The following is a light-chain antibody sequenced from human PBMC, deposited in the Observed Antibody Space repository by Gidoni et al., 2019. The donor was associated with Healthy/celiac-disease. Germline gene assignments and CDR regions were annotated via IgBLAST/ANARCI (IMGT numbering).Light chain of an antibody. V-gene: IGLV6-57*02. CDR2: EDN. Sequence: NFMLTQPHSVSESPGKTVTISCTGSSGSIASNYVQWYQPRPGSAPTTVIYEDNKRPSGVPDRVSGSIDSSSNSASLTISGLKTEDEADYYCQSYDSSNEVVFGGGTKLTVL. CDR3: QSYDSSNEVV. CDR1: SGSIASNY. J-gene: IGLJ2*01.